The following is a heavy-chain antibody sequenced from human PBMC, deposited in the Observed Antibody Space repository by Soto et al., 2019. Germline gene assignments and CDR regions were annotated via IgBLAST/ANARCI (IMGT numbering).Heavy chain of an antibody. CDR1: GFTFNSYA. D-gene: IGHD2-21*01. CDR3: ARDRSTFSSADSFDY. CDR2: ISYDGSNK. Sequence: PGGSLRLSCAASGFTFNSYAMHWVRQAPGKGLEWVAVISYDGSNKYYADSVKGRFTISRDNSKNTLYLQMNSLRAEDTAVYYCARDRSTFSSADSFDYWGQGTLVTVSS. V-gene: IGHV3-30-3*01. J-gene: IGHJ4*02.